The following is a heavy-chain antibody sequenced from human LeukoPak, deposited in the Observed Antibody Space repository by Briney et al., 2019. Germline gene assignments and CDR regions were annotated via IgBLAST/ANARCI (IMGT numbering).Heavy chain of an antibody. V-gene: IGHV1-2*02. CDR1: GYSFSAYY. J-gene: IGHJ4*02. CDR3: ARDPSTVYYYDS. D-gene: IGHD2-2*01. CDR2: INPKSGST. Sequence: ASVKVSCKASGYSFSAYYIHWVRQAPGQGLEWMGWINPKSGSTKYAQKFQGRFTMTRDASISTVYMELSRLTSGDTAVYSCARDPSTVYYYDSWGQGTLVTVSS.